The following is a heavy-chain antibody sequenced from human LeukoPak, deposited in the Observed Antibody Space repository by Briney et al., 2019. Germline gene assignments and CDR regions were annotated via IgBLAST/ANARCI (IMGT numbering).Heavy chain of an antibody. Sequence: ASVKVSCKASGGTFSSYAISWVRQAPGQGLEWMGGSIPIFGTANYAQKFQGRVTITADESTSTAYMELSSLRSEDTAVYYCARASSSPSASYYYYMDVWGKGTTVTVSS. V-gene: IGHV1-69*13. CDR1: GGTFSSYA. CDR2: SIPIFGTA. CDR3: ARASSSPSASYYYYMDV. J-gene: IGHJ6*03. D-gene: IGHD6-6*01.